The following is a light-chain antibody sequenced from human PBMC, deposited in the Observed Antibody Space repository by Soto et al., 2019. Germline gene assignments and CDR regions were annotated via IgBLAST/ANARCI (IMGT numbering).Light chain of an antibody. CDR2: GAS. J-gene: IGKJ2*01. V-gene: IGKV3-20*01. CDR1: QSVSDDY. Sequence: EIVMTQSPGTLSLSPGERATLSCRASQSVSDDYLAWYQQRPGQAPILVLSGASTRATGIPDRFRGSGSGTDFTLTISRLEPEDFAMYYCQQYGSTPYTFGQGTRLEIK. CDR3: QQYGSTPYT.